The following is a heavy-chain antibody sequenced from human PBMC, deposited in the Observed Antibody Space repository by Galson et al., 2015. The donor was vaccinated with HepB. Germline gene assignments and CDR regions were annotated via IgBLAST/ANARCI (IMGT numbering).Heavy chain of an antibody. D-gene: IGHD4-23*01. Sequence: SLRLSCAASGFTFSDYYMSWIRQAPGKGLEWVSYISSGGTIYYADSMKGRFTISRDNAKSSLYLQMNSLRAEDTAVYYCARASLGNYYYYYGMDAWGQGTTVTVSS. CDR2: ISSGGTI. V-gene: IGHV3-11*01. J-gene: IGHJ6*02. CDR1: GFTFSDYY. CDR3: ARASLGNYYYYYGMDA.